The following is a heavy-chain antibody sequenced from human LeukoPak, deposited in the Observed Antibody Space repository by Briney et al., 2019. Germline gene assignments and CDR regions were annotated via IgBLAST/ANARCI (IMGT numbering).Heavy chain of an antibody. CDR1: GGSTSSGNYY. J-gene: IGHJ4*02. V-gene: IGHV4-39*02. CDR3: ARLGAGPTYYDFWSGYSSFYFDY. CDR2: ISSSGNT. Sequence: SETLSLTCTVSGGSTSSGNYYWGWIRQPPGKGLEWIGGISSSGNTYYNPSLKSRITISIDTSKNHFSLKQSSVSAADTAVYYCARLGAGPTYYDFWSGYSSFYFDYWGQGTLVTVSS. D-gene: IGHD3-3*01.